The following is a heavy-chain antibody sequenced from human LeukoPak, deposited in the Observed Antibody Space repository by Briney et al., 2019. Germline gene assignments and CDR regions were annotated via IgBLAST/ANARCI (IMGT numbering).Heavy chain of an antibody. Sequence: GGSLRLSCAASGFTFSNYAMTWVRQAPGKGLEWLSAMSGSGANTYYADSVKGRFTISRDNSNNTLFLQMNSLRGEDTAIYYCSKNRRDYGGTGGDYWGQGTLVTVSS. CDR1: GFTFSNYA. D-gene: IGHD4-23*01. J-gene: IGHJ4*02. CDR3: SKNRRDYGGTGGDY. V-gene: IGHV3-23*01. CDR2: MSGSGANT.